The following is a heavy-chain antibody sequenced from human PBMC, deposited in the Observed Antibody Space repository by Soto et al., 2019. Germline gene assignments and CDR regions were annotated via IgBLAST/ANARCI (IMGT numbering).Heavy chain of an antibody. CDR3: ARVLGAFSNYFDY. D-gene: IGHD3-3*02. J-gene: IGHJ4*02. V-gene: IGHV3-30*04. Sequence: QVQLVESGGGVVQPGRTLRLSCAASGFTFSSSAMAWVRQAPGKGMEWVSFMSYDGSKACYADSVRGRFTVSRDNSKNTLYLQMNGLISEDTALYYCARVLGAFSNYFDYWGQGTPVTVSS. CDR1: GFTFSSSA. CDR2: MSYDGSKA.